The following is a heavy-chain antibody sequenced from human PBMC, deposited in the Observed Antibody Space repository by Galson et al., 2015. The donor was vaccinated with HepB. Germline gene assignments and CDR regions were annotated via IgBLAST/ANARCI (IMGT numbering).Heavy chain of an antibody. J-gene: IGHJ4*02. D-gene: IGHD3-3*01. CDR1: RLSLTSGGVG. Sequence: PALVKPTQTLTLTCTFSRLSLTSGGVGVTWIRQPPGKAPEWLAVSYWNGDKRYSPSLRSRLTITKDTSKNQVVLTMTNMDPVDTATYYCGHRSNSYDFSGLDSWGQGTLVTVSS. V-gene: IGHV2-5*01. CDR3: GHRSNSYDFSGLDS. CDR2: SYWNGDK.